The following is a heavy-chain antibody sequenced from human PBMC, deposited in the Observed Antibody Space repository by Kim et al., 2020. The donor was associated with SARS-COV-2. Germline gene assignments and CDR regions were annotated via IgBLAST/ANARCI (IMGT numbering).Heavy chain of an antibody. CDR3: ARAPSITMVQGVIMPYYYGMAV. D-gene: IGHD3-10*01. Sequence: ASVKVSCKASGYTFTSYDINWVRQATGQGLEWMGWMNPNSGNTGYAQKFQGRVTMTRNTSISTAYMELSSLRSEDTAVYYCARAPSITMVQGVIMPYYYGMAVWGQGTTVTVSS. CDR1: GYTFTSYD. J-gene: IGHJ6*02. CDR2: MNPNSGNT. V-gene: IGHV1-8*01.